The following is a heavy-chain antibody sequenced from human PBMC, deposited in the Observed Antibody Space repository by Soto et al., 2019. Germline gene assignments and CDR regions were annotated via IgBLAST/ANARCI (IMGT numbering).Heavy chain of an antibody. CDR1: GFIFSDYY. D-gene: IGHD3-16*01. Sequence: QVQLVESGGGLVKPGGSLRVSCVASGFIFSDYYLSWIRQVPGKGLECVAYISGTGDTKYYADSLEGRFTISRDNAKNSLYLQMTSLRVADTAVYYCAIGGGHIYYFGMDVWGQGTTVTVSS. CDR2: ISGTGDTK. J-gene: IGHJ6*02. V-gene: IGHV3-11*01. CDR3: AIGGGHIYYFGMDV.